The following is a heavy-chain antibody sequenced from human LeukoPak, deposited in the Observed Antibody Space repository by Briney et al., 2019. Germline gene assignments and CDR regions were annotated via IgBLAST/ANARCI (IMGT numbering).Heavy chain of an antibody. CDR2: IYHSGST. Sequence: SETLSLICTVSGGSISSSNWNWIRQAPGKGLEWIGYIYHSGSTNYNPSLKSRVTISLDTSKNQFSLRLSSVTAADTAVYYCARDRPYYYGSGSYYDGFDSWGQGTLVTVSS. V-gene: IGHV4-59*01. CDR3: ARDRPYYYGSGSYYDGFDS. CDR1: GGSISSSN. J-gene: IGHJ4*02. D-gene: IGHD3-10*01.